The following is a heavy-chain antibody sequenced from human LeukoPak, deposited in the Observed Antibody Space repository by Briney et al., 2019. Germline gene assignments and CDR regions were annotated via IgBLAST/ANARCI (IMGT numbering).Heavy chain of an antibody. CDR1: GFTFSSSW. CDR2: IKPDGSEK. J-gene: IGHJ4*02. Sequence: GGSLRLSCAASGFTFSSSWMSWVRQAPGKGLEWVANIKPDGSEKFYVDSVKGRFTISRDNAKDSLFLQMDSLRADDTAMYFCARKTFYYDNTKGYFDFWGQGTLVSVSS. CDR3: ARKTFYYDNTKGYFDF. V-gene: IGHV3-7*01. D-gene: IGHD3-22*01.